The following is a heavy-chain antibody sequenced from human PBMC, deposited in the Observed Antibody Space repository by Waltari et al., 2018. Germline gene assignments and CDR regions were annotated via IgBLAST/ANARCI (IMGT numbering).Heavy chain of an antibody. J-gene: IGHJ4*02. CDR3: ARDRTIFGVVIIPQNYFDY. CDR1: GFTFSSYS. Sequence: EVQLVESGGGLVQPGGSLRLSCAASGFTFSSYSMNWVRQAPGKGLEWVSYISSSSSTIYYAASVKGRFTISRDNAKNSLYLQMNSLRAEDTAVYYCARDRTIFGVVIIPQNYFDYWGQGTLVTVSS. V-gene: IGHV3-48*01. CDR2: ISSSSSTI. D-gene: IGHD3-3*01.